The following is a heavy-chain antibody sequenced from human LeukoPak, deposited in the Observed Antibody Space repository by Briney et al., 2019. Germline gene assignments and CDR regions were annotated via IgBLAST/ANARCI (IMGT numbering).Heavy chain of an antibody. V-gene: IGHV1-2*02. J-gene: IGHJ4*02. D-gene: IGHD2-2*01. CDR2: INPNSGGT. CDR1: VYTFTASY. Sequence: ASVKASSKPSVYTFTASYMHWGPQAPGQGLEWMGWINPNSGGTNYAQKFQGRVTMTRDTSISTAYMELSRLRSDDTAVCYCARDIPWIVVVPAAMRDCWGQGTLVTVSS. CDR3: ARDIPWIVVVPAAMRDC.